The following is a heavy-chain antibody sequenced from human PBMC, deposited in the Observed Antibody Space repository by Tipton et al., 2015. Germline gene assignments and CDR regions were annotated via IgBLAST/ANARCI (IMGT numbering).Heavy chain of an antibody. J-gene: IGHJ6*02. Sequence: LRLSCAVYGGSFSGYYWSWIRQPPGKGLEWIGEINHSGSTNYNPSLKSRVTISADTSKNQFSLKLSSVTAADTAVYYCARLYYYDNSGYYYYHYGMDVWGQGTTVTVSS. V-gene: IGHV4-34*01. CDR1: GGSFSGYY. D-gene: IGHD3-22*01. CDR3: ARLYYYDNSGYYYYHYGMDV. CDR2: INHSGST.